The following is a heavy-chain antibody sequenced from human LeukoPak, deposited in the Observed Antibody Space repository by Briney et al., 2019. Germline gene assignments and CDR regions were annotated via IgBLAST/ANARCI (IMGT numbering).Heavy chain of an antibody. CDR2: IYYSGST. Sequence: SETLSLTCTVSGGSISSSSYYGGWIRQPPGKGLEWIGSIYYSGSTYYNPSLKSRVTISVDTSKNQFSLKLSSVTAADTAVYYCARSYSSSSRNFDYWGQGTLVTVSS. CDR3: ARSYSSSSRNFDY. CDR1: GGSISSSSYY. D-gene: IGHD6-6*01. V-gene: IGHV4-39*01. J-gene: IGHJ4*02.